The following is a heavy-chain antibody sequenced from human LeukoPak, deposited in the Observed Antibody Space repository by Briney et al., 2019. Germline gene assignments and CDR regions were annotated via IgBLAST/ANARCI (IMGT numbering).Heavy chain of an antibody. D-gene: IGHD3-10*01. CDR1: GGSLSSYY. Sequence: SETLSLTCTVSGGSLSSYYWSWIRQPPGKGLEWIGYIYYSGSTNYNPSLKSRVTISVDTSKNQFSLKLSSVTAADTAVYYCARTDYGSGSYYDYWGQGTLVTVSS. V-gene: IGHV4-59*08. CDR2: IYYSGST. J-gene: IGHJ4*02. CDR3: ARTDYGSGSYYDY.